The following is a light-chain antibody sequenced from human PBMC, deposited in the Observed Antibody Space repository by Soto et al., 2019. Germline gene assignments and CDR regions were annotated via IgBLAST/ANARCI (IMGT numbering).Light chain of an antibody. J-gene: IGKJ2*01. CDR1: QSMSSDY. V-gene: IGKV3-20*01. Sequence: ERLLTQSPGTLSLSPGETATLSCRASQSMSSDYVAWYQQKPGQAPRLLIFGASSRATGIPDRFSGSGSGTDFSLTVSRLEPEDFAVFYCQQYGSSPPTFGQGTKVEIK. CDR3: QQYGSSPPT. CDR2: GAS.